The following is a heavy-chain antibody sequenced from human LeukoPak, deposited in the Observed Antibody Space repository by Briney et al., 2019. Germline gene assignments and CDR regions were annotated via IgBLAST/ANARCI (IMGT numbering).Heavy chain of an antibody. CDR3: ARADYYDSSGLDY. Sequence: SETLSLTCTVSGYSISSGYYWGWIRQPPGKGLEWTGRIDHSGCTYYNPSLKSRVTISVDTSKNQFSLKLSSVTAADTAVYYCARADYYDSSGLDYWGQGTLVTVSS. J-gene: IGHJ4*02. V-gene: IGHV4-38-2*02. CDR2: IDHSGCT. D-gene: IGHD3-22*01. CDR1: GYSISSGYY.